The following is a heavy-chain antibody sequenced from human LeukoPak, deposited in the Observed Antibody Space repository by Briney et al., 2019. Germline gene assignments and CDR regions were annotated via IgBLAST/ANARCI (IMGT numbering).Heavy chain of an antibody. CDR3: ATPNDSSGYRPFDY. V-gene: IGHV4-39*01. CDR2: IYYSGST. Sequence: SETLSLTCTVSGGSISGSTYYWTWIRQPPGKGLEWIGNIYYSGSTYYNPSLKSRVTISVDTSKNQFSLKLSSVTAADTAVYYCATPNDSSGYRPFDYWGQGTLVTVSS. J-gene: IGHJ4*02. D-gene: IGHD3-22*01. CDR1: GGSISGSTYY.